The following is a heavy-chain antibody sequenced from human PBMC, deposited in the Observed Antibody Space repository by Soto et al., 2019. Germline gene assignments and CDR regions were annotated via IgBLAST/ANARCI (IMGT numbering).Heavy chain of an antibody. D-gene: IGHD2-15*01. J-gene: IGHJ5*02. V-gene: IGHV3-11*01. CDR3: ARAIVVVVAATKTVWFDP. Sequence: GGSLRLSCAASGFTFSDYYMSWIRQAPGKGLEWVSYISSSGSTIYYADSVKGRFTISRDNAKNSLYLQMNSLRAEDTAVYYCARAIVVVVAATKTVWFDPWGQGTPVTVSS. CDR1: GFTFSDYY. CDR2: ISSSGSTI.